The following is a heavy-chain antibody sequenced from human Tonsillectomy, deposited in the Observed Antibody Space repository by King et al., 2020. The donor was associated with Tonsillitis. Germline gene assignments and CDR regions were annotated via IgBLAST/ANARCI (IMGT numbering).Heavy chain of an antibody. D-gene: IGHD3-10*01. J-gene: IGHJ4*02. CDR2: MNSGSTSI. CDR3: ARESDGSGSSSPFDS. Sequence: QLVQSGGGLVKPGGSLRLSCAASGFTFSTYSMNWVRQAPGKGLEWVSCMNSGSTSIYYADSVKGRFTMSRDNAKNSLYLQMNSLRAEDTAVYYCARESDGSGSSSPFDSWGQGTLVTVSS. V-gene: IGHV3-21*01. CDR1: GFTFSTYS.